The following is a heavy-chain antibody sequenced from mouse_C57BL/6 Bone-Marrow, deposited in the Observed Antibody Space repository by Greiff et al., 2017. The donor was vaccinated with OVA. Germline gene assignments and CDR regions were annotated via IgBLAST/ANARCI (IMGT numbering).Heavy chain of an antibody. CDR1: GFSLTSYG. Sequence: VKLVESGPGLVQPSQSLSITCTVSGFSLTSYGVHWVRQSPGKGLEWLGVIWSGGSTDYNAAFISRLSISKDNSKSQVFFKMNSLRADDTAIYYCARSPYDYDNFDYWGQGTTLTVSS. V-gene: IGHV2-2*01. CDR2: IWSGGST. D-gene: IGHD2-4*01. CDR3: ARSPYDYDNFDY. J-gene: IGHJ2*01.